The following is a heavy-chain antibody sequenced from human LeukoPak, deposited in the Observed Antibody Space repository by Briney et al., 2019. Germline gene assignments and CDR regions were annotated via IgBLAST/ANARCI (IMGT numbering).Heavy chain of an antibody. CDR2: ILSTGTT. D-gene: IGHD4-17*01. CDR1: GFLFSASA. CDR3: ATVKYDYGDPVGWFDP. Sequence: GGSLRLSCGASGFLFSASAMTWVRQAPGKGLEWVSHILSTGTTYYADSMRGRFTISRDNSKNTLYLLMTSLRADDTAVYYCATVKYDYGDPVGWFDPWGQGTLVTVSS. J-gene: IGHJ5*02. V-gene: IGHV3-23*01.